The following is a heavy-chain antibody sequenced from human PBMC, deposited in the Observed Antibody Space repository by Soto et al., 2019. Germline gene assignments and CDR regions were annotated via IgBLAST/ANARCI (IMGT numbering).Heavy chain of an antibody. J-gene: IGHJ5*02. V-gene: IGHV1-69*06. Sequence: QVQLVQSGAEVKKPGSSVKVSCKASGGTFSSYAISWVRQAPGQGLEWMGGIIPIFGTANYAQKFQGRVTITADKSTSTAYIELSSLRSEDTAVYYCARYCSSTSCYRGNWFDPWGQGTLVTVSS. D-gene: IGHD2-2*02. CDR3: ARYCSSTSCYRGNWFDP. CDR2: IIPIFGTA. CDR1: GGTFSSYA.